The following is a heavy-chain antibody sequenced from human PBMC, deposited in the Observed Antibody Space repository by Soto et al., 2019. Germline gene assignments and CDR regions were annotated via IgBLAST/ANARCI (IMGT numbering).Heavy chain of an antibody. Sequence: GASAKVSCKASGYTFTGHYIHWVRQAPEQGPEWMGEIGPESGATRYAQKFQGRVTMTMDMSITTVYMELSNLSPDDTAVYYCGRGRSGQIVVFYWAQGTPVTVSS. V-gene: IGHV1-2*02. CDR2: IGPESGAT. D-gene: IGHD5-12*01. CDR1: GYTFTGHY. J-gene: IGHJ4*02. CDR3: GRGRSGQIVVFY.